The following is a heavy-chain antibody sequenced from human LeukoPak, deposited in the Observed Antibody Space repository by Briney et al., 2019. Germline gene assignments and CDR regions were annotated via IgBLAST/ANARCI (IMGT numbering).Heavy chain of an antibody. D-gene: IGHD6-13*01. Sequence: SVKVSCKASGGTLSSYAISWVRQAPGQGLEWMGGIIPTFGTANYAQKFQGRVTITADESTSTAYMELSSLRSEDTAVYYCARGRNPYSSSWYLFDPWGQGTLVTVSS. CDR1: GGTLSSYA. CDR3: ARGRNPYSSSWYLFDP. V-gene: IGHV1-69*13. J-gene: IGHJ5*02. CDR2: IIPTFGTA.